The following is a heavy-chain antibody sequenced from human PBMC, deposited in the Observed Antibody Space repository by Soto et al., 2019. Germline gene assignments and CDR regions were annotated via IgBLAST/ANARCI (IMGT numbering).Heavy chain of an antibody. Sequence: QITLKESGPALMEPTQTLTLTCSLSGLSLSTRGVGVGWLRQAPGKALECLAIIYWDNDKRYNPSLKTRLTITKAASTNEVVLTLHYKEPVDTAIYCRAQRVTCSPNYGVGSFDPWGQGTMVTVS. V-gene: IGHV2-5*02. CDR2: IYWDNDK. D-gene: IGHD4-17*01. CDR1: GLSLSTRGVG. CDR3: AQRVTCSPNYGVGSFDP. J-gene: IGHJ5*02.